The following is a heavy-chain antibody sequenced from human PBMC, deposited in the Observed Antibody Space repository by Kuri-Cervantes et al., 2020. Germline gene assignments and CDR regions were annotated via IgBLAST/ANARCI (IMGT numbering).Heavy chain of an antibody. D-gene: IGHD2-8*02. Sequence: GGSLRLSCAASGFTFSSYSMHWVRQAPGKGLEWVAFIRYDGSNKYYADSVKGRFTISRDNSKSTLYLQMNSLRAEDTAVYYCARWGGPQSVLDYWGQGTLVTVSS. J-gene: IGHJ4*02. CDR2: IRYDGSNK. V-gene: IGHV3-30*02. CDR3: ARWGGPQSVLDY. CDR1: GFTFSSYS.